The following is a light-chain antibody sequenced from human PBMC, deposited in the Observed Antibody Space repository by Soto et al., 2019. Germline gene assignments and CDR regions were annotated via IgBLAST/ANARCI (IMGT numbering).Light chain of an antibody. V-gene: IGKV2-28*01. J-gene: IGKJ2*01. Sequence: DIVMTQSPLSLPVTPGEPASISCRSSQSLLHSNGYNYLDWYLQKPGQSPQLLTNLGSNRASGVPDRFSGSGSGTDFTLKISRVEAEDVGVYYCMQALQTPPHTFGQGTKLEIK. CDR1: QSLLHSNGYNY. CDR2: LGS. CDR3: MQALQTPPHT.